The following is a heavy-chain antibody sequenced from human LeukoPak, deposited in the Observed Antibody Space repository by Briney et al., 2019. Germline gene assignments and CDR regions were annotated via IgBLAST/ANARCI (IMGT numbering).Heavy chain of an antibody. CDR1: GGSISSSSYY. CDR3: ARGVLDCGGDCYSGYYFDY. V-gene: IGHV4-39*07. J-gene: IGHJ4*02. Sequence: PSETLSLTCTVSGGSISSSSYYWGWIRQPPGKGLEWIGSIYYSGSTYYNPSLKSRVTISVDTSKNQFSLKLSSVTAADTAVYYCARGVLDCGGDCYSGYYFDYWGQGTLVTVSS. D-gene: IGHD2-21*02. CDR2: IYYSGST.